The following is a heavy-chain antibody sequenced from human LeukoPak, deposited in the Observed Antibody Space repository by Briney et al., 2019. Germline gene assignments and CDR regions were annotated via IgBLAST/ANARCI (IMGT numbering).Heavy chain of an antibody. CDR1: GFTFISYG. CDR2: INNGGVST. CDR3: ARELPREVTLDY. D-gene: IGHD2-21*02. J-gene: IGHJ4*02. Sequence: GGSLRLSCAASGFTFISYGMQWVRQAPGKGLVRVSRINNGGVSTNYADSVRGRFTISRDNAKNTLYLQMNSLRAEDTGVYYCARELPREVTLDYWGQGTLVTVSS. V-gene: IGHV3-74*01.